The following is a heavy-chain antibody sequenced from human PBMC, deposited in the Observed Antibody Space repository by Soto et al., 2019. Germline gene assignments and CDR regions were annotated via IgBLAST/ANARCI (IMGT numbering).Heavy chain of an antibody. J-gene: IGHJ6*02. CDR1: GYTFTSYG. Sequence: GASVKVSCKASGYTFTSYGISWVRQAPGQGLEWMGWISAYNGNTNYAQKFQGRVTMTRNTSISTAYMELSSLRSEDTAVYYCARGLSGWVGTEGYYGMDVWGQGTTVTVSS. CDR2: ISAYNGNT. D-gene: IGHD1-26*01. V-gene: IGHV1-18*01. CDR3: ARGLSGWVGTEGYYGMDV.